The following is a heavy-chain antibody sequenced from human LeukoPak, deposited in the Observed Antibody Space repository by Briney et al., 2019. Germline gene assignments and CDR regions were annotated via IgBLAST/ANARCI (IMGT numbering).Heavy chain of an antibody. CDR1: GGTFSSYA. CDR3: AREEVRRAVAGYFDN. J-gene: IGHJ4*02. CDR2: IIPIFGTA. Sequence: ASVKVSCKASGGTFSSYAISWVRQAPGQGLEWMGRIIPIFGTANYAQKFQGRVTITTDESTSTAYMELSSLRSEDTAVYYCAREEVRRAVAGYFDNWGQGTLVTVSS. D-gene: IGHD6-19*01. V-gene: IGHV1-69*05.